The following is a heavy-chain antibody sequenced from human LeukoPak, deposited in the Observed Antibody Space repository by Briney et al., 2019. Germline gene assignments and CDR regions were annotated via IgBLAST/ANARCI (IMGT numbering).Heavy chain of an antibody. Sequence: GASVKVSCKASGGTFSSYAISWVRQAPGQGLEWMGRIIPILGIANYAQKFQGRVTITADKSTSTAYMELSSLRSEDTAVYYCTRVYSGSYCDYWGQGTLVTVSS. D-gene: IGHD1-26*01. J-gene: IGHJ4*02. CDR1: GGTFSSYA. CDR2: IIPILGIA. V-gene: IGHV1-69*04. CDR3: TRVYSGSYCDY.